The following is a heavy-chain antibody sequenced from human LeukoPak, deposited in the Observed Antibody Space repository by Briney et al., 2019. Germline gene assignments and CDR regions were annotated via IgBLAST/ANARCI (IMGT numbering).Heavy chain of an antibody. D-gene: IGHD6-13*01. CDR1: GFTVSSNY. Sequence: GGSLRLSCAASGFTVSSNYMSWVRQAPGKGLEWVSVIYSGGSTYYADSVKGRFTISRDNSKNTLYLQMNSLRAEDTAVYYCASTSIAAAGTGSDYWGQGTLVTVSS. CDR3: ASTSIAAAGTGSDY. V-gene: IGHV3-66*01. J-gene: IGHJ4*02. CDR2: IYSGGST.